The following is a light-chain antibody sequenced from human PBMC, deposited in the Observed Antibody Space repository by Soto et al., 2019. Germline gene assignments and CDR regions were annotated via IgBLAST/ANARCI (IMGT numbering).Light chain of an antibody. CDR2: AAS. Sequence: DIQMTQSPSSLTAFVGDRVTITCRASQDIGNFVAWYQQKPGQVPKLLIYAASTLQSGVPSRFSGSGSGTDFTLTISSLQPEDVATYYCQKCKVAPFTFGGGTKVEI. V-gene: IGKV1-27*01. CDR3: QKCKVAPFT. J-gene: IGKJ4*01. CDR1: QDIGNF.